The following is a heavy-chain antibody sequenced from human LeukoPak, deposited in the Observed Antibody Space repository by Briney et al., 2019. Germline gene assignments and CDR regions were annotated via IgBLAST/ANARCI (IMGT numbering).Heavy chain of an antibody. CDR2: IYTSGST. CDR1: GGSISSYY. CDR3: ARDLPYYYDSSGYTD. V-gene: IGHV4-4*07. Sequence: SETLSLTCTVSGGSISSYYWSWIRQPAGKGLEWIGRIYTSGSTNYSRSLKSRVTMSVDTSKNQFSLKLSSVTAADTAVYYCARDLPYYYDSSGYTDWGQGTLVTVSS. J-gene: IGHJ4*02. D-gene: IGHD3-22*01.